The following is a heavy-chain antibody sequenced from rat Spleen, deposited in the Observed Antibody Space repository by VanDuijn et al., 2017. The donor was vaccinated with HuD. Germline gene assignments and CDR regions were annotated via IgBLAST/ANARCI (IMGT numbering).Heavy chain of an antibody. V-gene: IGHV5-22*01. J-gene: IGHJ4*01. CDR3: ARLGVVITSGVMDA. D-gene: IGHD1-12*02. Sequence: EVQLVESGGGLVQPGRSMKLSCAASGFTFSDYYMAWVRPAPKKGLEWVASISYEGSSTYYGDYVKGRFNISRDNAKSTLYLQMDSLRSEDTASYYCARLGVVITSGVMDAWGQGASVTVSS. CDR1: GFTFSDYY. CDR2: ISYEGSST.